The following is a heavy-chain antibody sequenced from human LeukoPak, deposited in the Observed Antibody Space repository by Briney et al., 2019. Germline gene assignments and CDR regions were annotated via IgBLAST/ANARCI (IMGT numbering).Heavy chain of an antibody. CDR2: INHSGRT. CDR1: GGSFSGYY. CDR3: ASLYGSGSFYRWVAFDI. Sequence: SETLSLTCAVYGGSFSGYYWSWLPQPPGKGREGIGEINHSGRTNYNQSLKRRGTISVDTSKSQFSLKLSSVTAADTAVYYCASLYGSGSFYRWVAFDIWGQGTMVTVSS. V-gene: IGHV4-34*01. J-gene: IGHJ3*02. D-gene: IGHD3-10*01.